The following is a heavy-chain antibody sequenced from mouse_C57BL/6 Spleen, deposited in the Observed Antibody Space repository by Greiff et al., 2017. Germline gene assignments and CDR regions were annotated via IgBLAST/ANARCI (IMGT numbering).Heavy chain of an antibody. CDR1: GYAFSSYW. CDR3: ARSWDGDY. V-gene: IGHV1-80*01. J-gene: IGHJ2*01. Sequence: QVHVKQSGAELVKPGASVKISCKASGYAFSSYWMNWVKQRPGKGLEWIGQIYPGDGDTNYNGKFKGKATLTADKSSSTVYMQLSSLTSEDSAVYFCARSWDGDYWGQGTTLTVSS. CDR2: IYPGDGDT. D-gene: IGHD4-1*01.